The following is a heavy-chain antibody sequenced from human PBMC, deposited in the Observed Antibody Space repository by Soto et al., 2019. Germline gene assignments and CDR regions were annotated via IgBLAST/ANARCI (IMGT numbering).Heavy chain of an antibody. CDR3: ARQLHPEYSSD. CDR2: INPTSEYT. Sequence: GASVKVSCKASGYTFTSYDINWVRQAPGQGLEWVGWINPTSEYTAHAQKFQGRVTLTRDISTATAYMELSSLTSEDTDVYFCARQLHPEYSSDWGPGTQVTVSS. D-gene: IGHD2-15*01. V-gene: IGHV1-8*01. CDR1: GYTFTSYD. J-gene: IGHJ4*02.